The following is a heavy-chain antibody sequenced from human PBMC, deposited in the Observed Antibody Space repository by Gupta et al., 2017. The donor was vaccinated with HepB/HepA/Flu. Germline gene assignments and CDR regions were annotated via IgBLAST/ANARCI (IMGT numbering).Heavy chain of an antibody. V-gene: IGHV5-51*01. J-gene: IGHJ3*02. CDR1: GYSFTSYW. Sequence: EVQLVQSGAEVKKPGETLKISCTGSGYSFTSYWIGWVRQMPGKGLEWMGIIYPGDSDTRYSPSFQGQVTISADKSITTAYLQWSSLKPSDTAMYYCARERAYYYDSGGPHGAFDMWGQGTMVTVSS. CDR2: IYPGDSDT. D-gene: IGHD3-22*01. CDR3: ARERAYYYDSGGPHGAFDM.